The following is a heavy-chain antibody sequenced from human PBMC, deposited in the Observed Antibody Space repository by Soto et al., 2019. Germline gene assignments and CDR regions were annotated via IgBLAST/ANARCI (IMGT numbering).Heavy chain of an antibody. CDR2: IYYSGST. D-gene: IGHD5-18*01. CDR1: GGSISSYY. CDR3: ARGGLRGYKVSSYGYYGMDV. J-gene: IGHJ6*02. V-gene: IGHV4-59*01. Sequence: KTSETLSLTCTVSGGSISSYYWSWIRQPPGKGLEWVGYIYYSGSTNYNPSLKSRVTISVDTSKNQFSLKLSSVTAADTAVYYCARGGLRGYKVSSYGYYGMDVWGQGTMVTVSS.